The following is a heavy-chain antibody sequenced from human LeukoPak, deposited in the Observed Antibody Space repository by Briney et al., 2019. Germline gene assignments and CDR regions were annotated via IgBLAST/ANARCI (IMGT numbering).Heavy chain of an antibody. V-gene: IGHV3-23*01. CDR3: AKGVDNTGRLRWFDS. CDR1: GFTFSNYA. J-gene: IGHJ5*01. CDR2: ISGRGSDR. D-gene: IGHD1-1*01. Sequence: GGSLRLSCAASGFTFSNYALTWVRQTPGKGLEWVSTISGRGSDRFYADAVKGRFTISRDNSKNTMYLKMNSLRIEDTAFYYCAKGVDNTGRLRWFDSWGQGTLVTVSS.